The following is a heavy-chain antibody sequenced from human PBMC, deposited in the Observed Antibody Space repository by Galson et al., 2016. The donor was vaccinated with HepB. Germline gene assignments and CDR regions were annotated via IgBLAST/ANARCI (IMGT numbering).Heavy chain of an antibody. Sequence: SLRLSCAASGFSFSNYGMYWVRQAPGKGLEWVTVIWYDGSNKYYADSVKGRFTISRDNSKNTLYLQMNSLRAEDTAVYYCAREAHSSGWYNMDVWGKGTTVTVS. CDR2: IWYDGSNK. V-gene: IGHV3-33*01. J-gene: IGHJ6*03. D-gene: IGHD6-19*01. CDR3: AREAHSSGWYNMDV. CDR1: GFSFSNYG.